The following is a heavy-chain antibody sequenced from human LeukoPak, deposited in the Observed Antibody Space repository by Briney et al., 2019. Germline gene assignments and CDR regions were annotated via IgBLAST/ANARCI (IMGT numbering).Heavy chain of an antibody. Sequence: WASVKVSCKASGGTFSSYAISWVRQAPGQGLEWMGWINPNSGGTNYAQKFQGWVTMTRDTSISTAYMELSRLRSDDTAVYYCARGGAFSDYWGQGTLVTVSS. J-gene: IGHJ4*02. CDR2: INPNSGGT. V-gene: IGHV1-2*04. CDR1: GGTFSSYA. CDR3: ARGGAFSDY. D-gene: IGHD5-12*01.